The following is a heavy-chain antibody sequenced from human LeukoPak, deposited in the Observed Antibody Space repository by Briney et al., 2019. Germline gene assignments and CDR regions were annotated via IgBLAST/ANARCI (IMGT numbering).Heavy chain of an antibody. CDR1: GFTFSTHW. V-gene: IGHV3-74*01. CDR2: INPDGSVT. J-gene: IGHJ4*02. Sequence: PGGSLRLSCGASGFTFSTHWMHWVRQAPGKGLVWVSRINPDGSVTGYADSVRGRFTVSRDNAKNTVYLQMGSLRAEDTAVYYCTKDFDAATGYWGQGTLVTVSP. CDR3: TKDFDAATGY. D-gene: IGHD3-9*01.